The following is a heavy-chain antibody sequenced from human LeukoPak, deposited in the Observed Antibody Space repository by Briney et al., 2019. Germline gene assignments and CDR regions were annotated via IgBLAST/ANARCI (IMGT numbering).Heavy chain of an antibody. V-gene: IGHV4-34*09. CDR2: IDQSGST. CDR3: ARVDINDFWSGYYSRYGGPYFDY. CDR1: GGSFSAYY. J-gene: IGHJ4*02. D-gene: IGHD3-3*01. Sequence: PSETLSLTCAVYGGSFSAYYWSWIRQPPGKGLEWIGEIDQSGSTNYNPSLKSRVTISVDTSKNQFSLKLSSVTAADTAVYYCARVDINDFWSGYYSRYGGPYFDYWGQGTLVTVSS.